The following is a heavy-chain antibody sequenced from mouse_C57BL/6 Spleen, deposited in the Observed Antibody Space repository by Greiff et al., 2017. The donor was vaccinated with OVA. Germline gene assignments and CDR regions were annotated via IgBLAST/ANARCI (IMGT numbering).Heavy chain of an antibody. CDR1: GYAFTNYL. V-gene: IGHV1-54*01. J-gene: IGHJ4*01. CDR2: INPGSGGT. CDR3: ARSNPTAMDY. Sequence: QVQLQQSGAELVRPGTSVKVSCKASGYAFTNYLIEWVKQRPGQGLEWIGVINPGSGGTNYNEKFKGKATLTEDKSSSTAYMQLSSLTSEDAAVYVCARSNPTAMDYWGQGTSVTVSS.